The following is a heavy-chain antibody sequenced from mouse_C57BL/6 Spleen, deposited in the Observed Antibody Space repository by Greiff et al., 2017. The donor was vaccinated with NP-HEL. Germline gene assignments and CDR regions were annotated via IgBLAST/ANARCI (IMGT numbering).Heavy chain of an antibody. J-gene: IGHJ2*01. V-gene: IGHV1-80*01. Sequence: QVQLKESGAELVKPGASVKISCKASGYAFSSYWMNWVKQRPGKGLEWIGQIYPGDGDTNYNGKFKGKATLTADKSSSTAYMQLSSLTSEDSAVYFCAREKGNYYFDYWGQGTTLTVSS. CDR1: GYAFSSYW. D-gene: IGHD2-1*01. CDR3: AREKGNYYFDY. CDR2: IYPGDGDT.